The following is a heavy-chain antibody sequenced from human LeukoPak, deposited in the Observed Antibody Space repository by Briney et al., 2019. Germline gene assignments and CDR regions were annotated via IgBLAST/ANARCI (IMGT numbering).Heavy chain of an antibody. J-gene: IGHJ6*02. D-gene: IGHD6-13*01. CDR1: GGSISSYY. CDR2: IYYSGST. Sequence: SETLSLTCTVSGGSISSYYWSWIRQPPGKGLEWSGYIYYSGSTNYNPSLKSRVTISVDTSKNQFSLKLSSVAAADTAVYYCARFIAAAGMDVWGQGTTVTVSS. CDR3: ARFIAAAGMDV. V-gene: IGHV4-59*08.